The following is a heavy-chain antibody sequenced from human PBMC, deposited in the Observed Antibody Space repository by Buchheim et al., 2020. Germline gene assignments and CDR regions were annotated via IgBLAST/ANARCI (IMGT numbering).Heavy chain of an antibody. CDR1: GGSISSSNW. Sequence: QVQLQESGPGLVKPSGTLSLTCAVSGGSISSSNWWSWVRQPPGKGLEWIGEIYHSGSTNYNPSLKSRVTITLDKSKNQFSPKLSSVPAADTAVYYCAVLSGDCSGGSCYYFDYWGQGTL. CDR3: AVLSGDCSGGSCYYFDY. D-gene: IGHD2-15*01. J-gene: IGHJ4*02. V-gene: IGHV4-4*02. CDR2: IYHSGST.